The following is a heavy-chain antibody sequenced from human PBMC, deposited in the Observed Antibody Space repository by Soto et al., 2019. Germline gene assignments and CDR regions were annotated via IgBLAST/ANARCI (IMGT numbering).Heavy chain of an antibody. D-gene: IGHD3-16*01. V-gene: IGHV4-34*01. CDR2: IYHSLSI. J-gene: IGHJ4*02. Sequence: SETLSLTCTVYSGSFSGYYWTWIRQPPGKGLEWIGEIYHSLSIVYNPSLESRVTISGDSSKNQFSLRLTSVTAADTAVYYWARQGGYYFDYGGQGTLVTVSS. CDR3: ARQGGYYFDY. CDR1: SGSFSGYY.